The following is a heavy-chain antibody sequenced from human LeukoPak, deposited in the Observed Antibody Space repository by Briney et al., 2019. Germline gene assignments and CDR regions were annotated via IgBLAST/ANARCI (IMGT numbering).Heavy chain of an antibody. J-gene: IGHJ3*02. D-gene: IGHD3-22*01. CDR2: IYPGDSGT. CDR3: ARLPYYYDSSGDAFDI. Sequence: GESLKISCKGSGYSFTSYWIGWVRQMPGKGLEWMGIIYPGDSGTRYSPSFQGQVTISADKSISTAYLQWISLKASDTAMYFCARLPYYYDSSGDAFDIWGQGTMVTVSS. CDR1: GYSFTSYW. V-gene: IGHV5-51*01.